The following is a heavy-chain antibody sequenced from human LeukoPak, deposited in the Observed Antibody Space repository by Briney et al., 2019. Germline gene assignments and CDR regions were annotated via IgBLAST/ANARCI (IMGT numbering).Heavy chain of an antibody. CDR2: ISSSSGYI. D-gene: IGHD3-9*01. J-gene: IGHJ4*02. Sequence: PGGSLRLSCAASGFTFSSYSMNWVRQAPGKGLEWVSSISSSSGYIYYADSVKGRFTISRDNAKNSLYLQMNSLRAEDTAVYYCARDPTYFDWLPVYWGQGTLVTVSS. CDR1: GFTFSSYS. V-gene: IGHV3-21*01. CDR3: ARDPTYFDWLPVY.